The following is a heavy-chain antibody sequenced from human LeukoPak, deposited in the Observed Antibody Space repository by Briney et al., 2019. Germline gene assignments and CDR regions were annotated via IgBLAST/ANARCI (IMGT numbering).Heavy chain of an antibody. CDR3: ARGPYYYYYYMDV. CDR1: GGSISSYY. CDR2: IYYSGST. J-gene: IGHJ6*03. V-gene: IGHV4-59*12. Sequence: PSETLSLTCTVSGGSISSYYWSWIRQPPGKGLEWIGYIYYSGSTNYNPSLKSRVTISIDRSKNQFSLKLRSVTAADTAVYYCARGPYYYYYYMDVWGKGTTVTVSS.